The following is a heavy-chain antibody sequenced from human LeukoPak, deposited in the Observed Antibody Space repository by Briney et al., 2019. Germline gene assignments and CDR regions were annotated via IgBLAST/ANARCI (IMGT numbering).Heavy chain of an antibody. CDR3: AREGMYYDILTGYYDY. CDR2: IKQDGSEK. Sequence: GGSLRLSCAASGFTFSSYWMSWVRQAPGKGLGWVANIKQDGSEKYYVDSVKGRFTISGDNAKNSLYLQMNSLRAEDTAVYYCAREGMYYDILTGYYDYWGQGTLVTVSS. D-gene: IGHD3-9*01. V-gene: IGHV3-7*01. CDR1: GFTFSSYW. J-gene: IGHJ4*02.